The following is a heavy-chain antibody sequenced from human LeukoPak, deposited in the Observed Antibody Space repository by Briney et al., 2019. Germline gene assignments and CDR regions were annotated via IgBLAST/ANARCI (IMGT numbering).Heavy chain of an antibody. V-gene: IGHV4-34*01. D-gene: IGHD3-16*02. CDR1: GGSFSGYY. J-gene: IGHJ5*02. CDR3: ARRTQLLRLGELSFDP. CDR2: INHSGST. Sequence: SETLSLTCAVYGGSFSGYYWSWIRQPPGKGLEWIGEINHSGSTNYNPSLKSRVTISVDTSKNQFSLKLSSVTAADTAVYYCARRTQLLRLGELSFDPWGQGTLVTVSS.